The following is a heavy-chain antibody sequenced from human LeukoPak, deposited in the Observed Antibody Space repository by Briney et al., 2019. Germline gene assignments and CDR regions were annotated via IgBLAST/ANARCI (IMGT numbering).Heavy chain of an antibody. V-gene: IGHV4-61*02. Sequence: SQTLSLTCTVSGGSISSGSYYWSWIRQPAGKGLEWTGRIYTSGSTNYNPSLKSRVTISVDTSKNQFSLKLSSVTAADTAVYYCARSLHYYDSSGCYDAFDIWGQGTMVTVSS. D-gene: IGHD3-22*01. CDR2: IYTSGST. CDR1: GGSISSGSYY. CDR3: ARSLHYYDSSGCYDAFDI. J-gene: IGHJ3*02.